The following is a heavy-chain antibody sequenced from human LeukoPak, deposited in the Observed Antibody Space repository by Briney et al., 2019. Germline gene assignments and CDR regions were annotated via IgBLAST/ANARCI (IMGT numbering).Heavy chain of an antibody. CDR2: ISDSGGST. J-gene: IGHJ4*02. CDR3: AKDVITVVSYYFDY. V-gene: IGHV3-23*01. D-gene: IGHD4-23*01. CDR1: GFTFSSYA. Sequence: GGSLRLSCAASGFTFSSYAMSWVRQAPGKGLEWVSAISDSGGSTDYADSVKGRFTISRDNSKNTLYLQMNSLRAEDTAVYYCAKDVITVVSYYFDYWGQGTLVTVSS.